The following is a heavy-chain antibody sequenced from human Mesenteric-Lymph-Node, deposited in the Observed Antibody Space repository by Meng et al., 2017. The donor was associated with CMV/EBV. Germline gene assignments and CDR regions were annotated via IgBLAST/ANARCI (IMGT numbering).Heavy chain of an antibody. CDR1: GFTFSSYW. V-gene: IGHV3-74*01. CDR2: INGDGSNT. Sequence: GESLKISCAASGFTFSSYWMYWVRQVPGKGLVWVSYINGDGSNTNYADSVKGRFTISRDNAKNTLYLQMNSLRGEDTAVYYCARGEFIWAAAGKSCPFDYWGQGTLVTVSS. CDR3: ARGEFIWAAAGKSCPFDY. J-gene: IGHJ4*02. D-gene: IGHD6-13*01.